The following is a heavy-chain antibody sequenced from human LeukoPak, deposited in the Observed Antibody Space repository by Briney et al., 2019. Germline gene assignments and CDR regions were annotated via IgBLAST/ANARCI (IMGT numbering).Heavy chain of an antibody. CDR2: INHSGST. CDR1: GGSFSGYY. D-gene: IGHD5-12*01. Sequence: SETLSLTCAVYGGSFSGYYWSWIRQPPGKGLEWIGEINHSGSTNYNPSLKSRVTISVDTSKNQFSLKLSSVTAADTAVYYCARDSRVATIQASTGSYGMDVWGKGTTVTVSS. J-gene: IGHJ6*04. V-gene: IGHV4-34*01. CDR3: ARDSRVATIQASTGSYGMDV.